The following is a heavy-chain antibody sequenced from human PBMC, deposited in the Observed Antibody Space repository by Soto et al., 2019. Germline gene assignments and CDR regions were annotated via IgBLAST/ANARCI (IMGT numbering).Heavy chain of an antibody. D-gene: IGHD6-13*01. CDR2: INHSGST. Sequence: LSLTCAVYGGSFSGYYWSWIRQPPGKGLEWIGEINHSGSTNYNPSLKSRVTISVDTSKNQFSLKLSSVTAADTAVYYCAREKGFSGIAAYFDYWGQGTLVTVSS. V-gene: IGHV4-34*01. J-gene: IGHJ4*02. CDR3: AREKGFSGIAAYFDY. CDR1: GGSFSGYY.